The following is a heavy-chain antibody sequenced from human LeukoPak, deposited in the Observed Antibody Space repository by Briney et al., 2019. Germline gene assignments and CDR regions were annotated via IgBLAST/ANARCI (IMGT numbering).Heavy chain of an antibody. CDR3: AKDETKTLFDGHWSGYYGTFGY. J-gene: IGHJ4*02. CDR2: ISGSGGST. Sequence: PGGSLRLSCAASGFTFSSYAMSWVLQAPGKGLEWVSAISGSGGSTYYADSVKGRFTISRDNSKNTLYLQMNSLRAEDTAVYYCAKDETKTLFDGHWSGYYGTFGYWGQGTLVTVSS. CDR1: GFTFSSYA. V-gene: IGHV3-23*01. D-gene: IGHD3-3*01.